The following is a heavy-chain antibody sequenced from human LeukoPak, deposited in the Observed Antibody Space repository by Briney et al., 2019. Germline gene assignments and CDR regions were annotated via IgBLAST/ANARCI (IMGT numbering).Heavy chain of an antibody. J-gene: IGHJ3*02. CDR1: RFTFSSYD. V-gene: IGHV3-23*01. Sequence: GGSLRLSCAASRFTFSSYDMTWVRQAPGKGLEWVSAISGSGGSTYYADSVKGRFTISRDNSKNTLYLQMNSLRAEDTAVYYCARGGSYLSAFDIWGQGTMVTVSS. CDR3: ARGGSYLSAFDI. D-gene: IGHD1-26*01. CDR2: ISGSGGST.